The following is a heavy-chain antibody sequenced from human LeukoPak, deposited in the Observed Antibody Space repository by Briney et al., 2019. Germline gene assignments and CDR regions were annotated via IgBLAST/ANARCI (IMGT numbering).Heavy chain of an antibody. CDR1: GGSLSSYY. V-gene: IGHV4-59*01. J-gene: IGHJ6*03. D-gene: IGHD6-6*01. CDR3: AREGRSSIAARVYYYYYYMDV. Sequence: PSETLSPTRSVSGGSLSSYYWRWVRQPPGKGLGWIGYIYYSGSTNYNPSLKSRVTLSVDTSKNQFSLRLSSVTAAETAVYYCAREGRSSIAARVYYYYYYMDVGRKGTTVTVP. CDR2: IYYSGST.